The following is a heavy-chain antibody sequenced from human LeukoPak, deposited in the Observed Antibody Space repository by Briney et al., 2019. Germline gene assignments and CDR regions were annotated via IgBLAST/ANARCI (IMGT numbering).Heavy chain of an antibody. CDR2: ISYDGSNE. Sequence: PGGSLRLSCAASGFAFTSHALHWVRQPPGKGLEWVAVISYDGSNEYYADSVKGRFTISRDNSKNTLFLQMNTLRAEDTAVYYCARDSVYGGHLDYWGQGTLVTVSS. CDR3: ARDSVYGGHLDY. CDR1: GFAFTSHA. J-gene: IGHJ4*02. V-gene: IGHV3-30-3*01. D-gene: IGHD4-23*01.